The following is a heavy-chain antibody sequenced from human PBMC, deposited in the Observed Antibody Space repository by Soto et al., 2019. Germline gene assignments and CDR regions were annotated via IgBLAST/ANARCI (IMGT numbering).Heavy chain of an antibody. V-gene: IGHV1-69*02. Sequence: SVKVSCKASGGTFSSYTISWVRQAPGQGLEWMGRIIPILGIANYAQKFQGRVTITADKSTSTAYMELSSLRSEDTAVYYCARGRSGRDYYYYYYMDVWGKGTTVTVS. D-gene: IGHD3-10*01. CDR3: ARGRSGRDYYYYYYMDV. J-gene: IGHJ6*03. CDR1: GGTFSSYT. CDR2: IIPILGIA.